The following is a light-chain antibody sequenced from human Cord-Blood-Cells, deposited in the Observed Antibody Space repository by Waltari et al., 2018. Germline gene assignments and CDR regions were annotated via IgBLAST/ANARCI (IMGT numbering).Light chain of an antibody. CDR2: AAS. J-gene: IGKJ4*01. V-gene: IGKV1-39*01. CDR3: QQSYSTPLT. CDR1: KSISSY. Sequence: DIQLPQSPSSLSASVGDRVTITCRSSKSISSYLNWYQQKPGKAPKLLIYAASSLQSGVPSRFSGSGSGTDFTLTISSLQPEDVATYYCQQSYSTPLTFGGGTKVEIK.